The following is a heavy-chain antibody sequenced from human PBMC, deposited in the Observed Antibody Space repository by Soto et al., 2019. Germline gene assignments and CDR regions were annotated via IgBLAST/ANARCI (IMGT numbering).Heavy chain of an antibody. J-gene: IGHJ4*02. CDR3: ARSTLIAVAPRGDYFDY. CDR1: GYTFTSYA. D-gene: IGHD6-19*01. V-gene: IGHV1-3*01. Sequence: EASVKVSCKASGYTFTSYAMHWVRQAPGQRLEWMGWINAGNGNTKYSQKFQGRVTITRDTSASTAYMELSSLRSEDTAVYYCARSTLIAVAPRGDYFDYWGQGTLVTVSS. CDR2: INAGNGNT.